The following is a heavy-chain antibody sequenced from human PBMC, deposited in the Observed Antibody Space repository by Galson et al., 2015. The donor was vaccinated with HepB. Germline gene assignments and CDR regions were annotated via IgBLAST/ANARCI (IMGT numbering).Heavy chain of an antibody. CDR2: INAGNGNT. CDR3: ARFLNITLFGVVSNYGMDV. V-gene: IGHV1-3*01. Sequence: GYTFTSYAMHWVRQAPGQRLEWMGWINAGNGNTKYSQKFQGRVTITRDTSASTAYMELSSLRSEDTAVYYCARFLNITLFGVVSNYGMDVWGQGTTVTASS. J-gene: IGHJ6*02. CDR1: GYTFTSYA. D-gene: IGHD3-3*01.